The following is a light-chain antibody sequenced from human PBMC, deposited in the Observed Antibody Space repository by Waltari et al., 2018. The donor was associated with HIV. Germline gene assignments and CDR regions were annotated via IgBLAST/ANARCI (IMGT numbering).Light chain of an antibody. CDR2: RHN. V-gene: IGLV1-47*01. CDR3: AAWDDSLSGWV. Sequence: QSVLTQPPSVSGTPGQRVSISCSGSPFNLGNNYAFWYQQFPGAAPRLLIDRHNQRPSGVPDRFSVSKSGTSASLAISGLRAEDGADYYCAAWDDSLSGWVFGGGTKLTVL. J-gene: IGLJ2*01. CDR1: PFNLGNNY.